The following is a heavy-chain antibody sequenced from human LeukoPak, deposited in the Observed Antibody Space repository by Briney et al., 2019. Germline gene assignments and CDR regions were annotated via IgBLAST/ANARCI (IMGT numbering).Heavy chain of an antibody. V-gene: IGHV3-49*04. CDR3: TASDHLYCSSISCHFDY. J-gene: IGHJ4*02. Sequence: GGSLRLFCTASGFTFGDYGMSWVRQAPGKGLEWVGFIQSRNYGGTTQHAASVKGRFTISRDDSKSIAYLQMNSLKTEDTAVYYRTASDHLYCSSISCHFDYWGQGTLVTVSS. CDR1: GFTFGDYG. D-gene: IGHD2-2*01. CDR2: IQSRNYGGTT.